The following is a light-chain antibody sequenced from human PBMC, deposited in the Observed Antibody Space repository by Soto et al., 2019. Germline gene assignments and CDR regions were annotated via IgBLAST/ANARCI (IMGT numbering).Light chain of an antibody. Sequence: DIQMTQSPSSLSASVRDRVTITCRASQGISNYLAWYQQKPGKVPKLLIYAASTLQSGVPSRFSGSGSGTDFTVTISSLQPEDVATYYCQKYDSAPWTFVQGIKVEIK. CDR1: QGISNY. CDR2: AAS. J-gene: IGKJ1*01. V-gene: IGKV1-27*01. CDR3: QKYDSAPWT.